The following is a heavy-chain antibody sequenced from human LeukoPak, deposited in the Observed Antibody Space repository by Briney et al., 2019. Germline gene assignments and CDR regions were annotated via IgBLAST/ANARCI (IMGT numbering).Heavy chain of an antibody. V-gene: IGHV1-69*05. CDR2: IIPIFGTA. CDR1: GGTFSSYA. CDR3: ASLCDSSGFNWFAP. Sequence: ASVKVSCKASGGTFSSYAISWVRQAPGQGREWMGGIIPIFGTANYAQKFQGRVTITTDESTSTAYMELSSLRSADTVVYYCASLCDSSGFNWFAPWGQGTLVTVSS. J-gene: IGHJ5*02. D-gene: IGHD3-22*01.